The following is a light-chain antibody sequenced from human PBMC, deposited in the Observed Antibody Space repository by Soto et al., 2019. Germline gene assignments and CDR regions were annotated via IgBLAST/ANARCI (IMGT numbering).Light chain of an antibody. Sequence: QSALTQPASVSGSPGQSITISCTGTSSDVGGYNYVSWYQQHPGKAPKLMIYDVSNRPSGVSNRFSGSKSGNTASLTISGLQAEDEADYYCSSYTSSSTSYVFGTGTKLNVL. CDR1: SSDVGGYNY. CDR3: SSYTSSSTSYV. CDR2: DVS. J-gene: IGLJ1*01. V-gene: IGLV2-14*01.